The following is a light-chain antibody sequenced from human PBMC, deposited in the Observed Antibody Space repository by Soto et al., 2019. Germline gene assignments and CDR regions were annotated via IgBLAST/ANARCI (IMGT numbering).Light chain of an antibody. CDR2: EVS. V-gene: IGKV2D-29*02. CDR1: QSLLHITGETF. J-gene: IGKJ5*01. Sequence: DVVMTQPPLSLSVAPGQPASISCKSSQSLLHITGETFLFWYLQKPGQSPQLLIYEVSTRVSGVPDRFSGSGSGTDFTLEISRMETDDVGIYYCMQSTQLPPTFGQGTRLEIK. CDR3: MQSTQLPPT.